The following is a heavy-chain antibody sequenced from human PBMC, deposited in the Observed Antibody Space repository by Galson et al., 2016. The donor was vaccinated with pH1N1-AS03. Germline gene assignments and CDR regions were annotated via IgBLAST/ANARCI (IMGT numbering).Heavy chain of an antibody. D-gene: IGHD5-24*01. CDR1: RFTFSSYS. J-gene: IGHJ4*02. CDR2: ISISGSYV. CDR3: ARRATDGYTIDY. Sequence: SLRLSCAASRFTFSSYSMNWVRQAPGKGLEWVSSISISGSYVYYADSVKGRFTISRDNAKYSLYLHMNSLSAEDTAVYYCARRATDGYTIDYWGQGTLVTVSS. V-gene: IGHV3-21*01.